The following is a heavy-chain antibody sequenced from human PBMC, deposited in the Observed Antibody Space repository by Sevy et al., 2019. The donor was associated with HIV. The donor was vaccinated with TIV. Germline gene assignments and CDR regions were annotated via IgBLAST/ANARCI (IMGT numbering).Heavy chain of an antibody. CDR1: GFTFSSFF. V-gene: IGHV3-30-3*02. D-gene: IGHD1-1*01. CDR3: ALERLSSNVAEYFQN. J-gene: IGHJ1*01. CDR2: ISYDGSNE. Sequence: GGSLRLSCAASGFTFSSFFMHWVRQAPGKGLEWVATISYDGSNEHYADSVKGRVTISRDNSKNALYLQMNSLRAEDTAVYYCALERLSSNVAEYFQNWGQGTLVTVSS.